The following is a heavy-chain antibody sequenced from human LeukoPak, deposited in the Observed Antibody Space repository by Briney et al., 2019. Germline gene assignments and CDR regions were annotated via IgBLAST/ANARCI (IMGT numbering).Heavy chain of an antibody. CDR3: ARARGYFFESSGAFDI. CDR1: GDSISSSSYY. Sequence: PSETLSLTCTVSGDSISSSSYYWAWIRQSPEKGLEWIGSIYYFGSTYDNPSLKSRVTMSVDTSKNQFSLNLTSVTAADTAVHYCARARGYFFESSGAFDIWGQGLMVTVSS. V-gene: IGHV4-39*07. D-gene: IGHD3-22*01. CDR2: IYYFGST. J-gene: IGHJ3*02.